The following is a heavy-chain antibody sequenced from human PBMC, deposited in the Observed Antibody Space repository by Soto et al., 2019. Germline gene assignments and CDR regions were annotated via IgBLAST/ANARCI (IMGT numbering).Heavy chain of an antibody. CDR1: GGSNGSSTYY. J-gene: IGHJ5*02. D-gene: IGHD2-2*01. CDR2: IYYSGST. Sequence: SETLSLNCTDSGGSNGSSTYYSGWIRQPPGKGLEWIGSIYYSGSTYYNPSLKSRVTISVDTSKNQFSPKLSSVTAADTAVYYCALRYQLPERENWYDPWGQG. CDR3: ALRYQLPERENWYDP. V-gene: IGHV4-39*01.